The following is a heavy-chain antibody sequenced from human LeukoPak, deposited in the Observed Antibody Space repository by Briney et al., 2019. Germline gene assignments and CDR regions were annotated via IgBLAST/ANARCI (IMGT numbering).Heavy chain of an antibody. CDR2: MNPNSGNT. Sequence: ASVKVSCKASGYTFTSYDMNWVRQATGQGLEWMGWMNPNSGNTGYARKFQGRLTMTRNTSISTAYMELSSLRAEDTAVYYCARRSRSYGSGNIGGYWGQGTLVTVSS. V-gene: IGHV1-8*01. CDR3: ARRSRSYGSGNIGGY. CDR1: GYTFTSYD. D-gene: IGHD3-10*01. J-gene: IGHJ4*02.